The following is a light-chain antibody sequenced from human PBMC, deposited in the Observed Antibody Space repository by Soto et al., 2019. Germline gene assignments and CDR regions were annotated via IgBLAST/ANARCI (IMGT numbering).Light chain of an antibody. CDR1: QSGCSTY. J-gene: IGKJ2*01. Sequence: EIVLTQSPGTLSLSPGERATLSCRASQSGCSTYLAWYQQKPGQAPRLLIYGASSRATGIPDRFTGSGSGTDFTLTISRLDPEDFAVYYCQQYAISPYTFGQGTKLQIK. CDR2: GAS. CDR3: QQYAISPYT. V-gene: IGKV3-20*01.